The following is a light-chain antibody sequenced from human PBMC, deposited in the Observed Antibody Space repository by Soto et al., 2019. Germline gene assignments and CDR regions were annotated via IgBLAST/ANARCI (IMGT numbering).Light chain of an antibody. CDR3: QQYHKWPPYT. Sequence: VMTQSPATPSVSPGERATLFCRASQSVDISLAWYQQKPGQTPRLLIYGASTRATGIPARFSGSGSGTEFTLTISSLQSEDFAVYYCQQYHKWPPYTFGQGTKVEI. V-gene: IGKV3-15*01. CDR2: GAS. J-gene: IGKJ2*01. CDR1: QSVDIS.